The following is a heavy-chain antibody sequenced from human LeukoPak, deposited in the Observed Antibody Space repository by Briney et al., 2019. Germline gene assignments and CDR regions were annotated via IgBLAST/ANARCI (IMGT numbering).Heavy chain of an antibody. CDR3: ARRIWGADSQTHTFDI. CDR2: ISSGM. Sequence: GGSLRLSCAASGFTFNDYNMGWIRQAPGKGLEWVAYISSGMYYADSVKGRFTISRDNAKNSLYLQMNSLRADDTAVYYCARRIWGADSQTHTFDIWGQGTMVTVSS. D-gene: IGHD3-16*01. V-gene: IGHV3-11*01. J-gene: IGHJ3*02. CDR1: GFTFNDYN.